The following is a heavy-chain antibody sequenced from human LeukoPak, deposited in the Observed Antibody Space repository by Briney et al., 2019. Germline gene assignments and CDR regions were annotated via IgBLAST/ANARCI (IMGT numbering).Heavy chain of an antibody. D-gene: IGHD6-13*01. CDR3: ARAAAGRKTFDY. CDR2: IYYSGST. CDR1: WGSLSRGGFY. J-gene: IGHJ4*02. V-gene: IGHV4-31*03. Sequence: SETLSLTCTFSWGSLSRGGFYWSWDPPPPGKGPGWIGYIYYSGSTYYNPSLKSRVTISVDTSKNQFSLKLSSVTAADTAVYYCARAAAGRKTFDYWGQGTLVTVSS.